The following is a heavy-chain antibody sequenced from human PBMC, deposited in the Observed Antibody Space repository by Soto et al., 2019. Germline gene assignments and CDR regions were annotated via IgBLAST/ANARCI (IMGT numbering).Heavy chain of an antibody. CDR2: IYYSVSN. Sequence: SETLSLTCTVSGGSVSSGSYYWSWIRQSPGKGLEWIGYIYYSVSNNYNPSLKSPITISVDTSKNQFSLKLSSVTAADTAVYYGAREEEPYYFDSWGQGTLVTVSS. CDR1: GGSVSSGSYY. J-gene: IGHJ4*02. V-gene: IGHV4-61*01. CDR3: AREEEPYYFDS.